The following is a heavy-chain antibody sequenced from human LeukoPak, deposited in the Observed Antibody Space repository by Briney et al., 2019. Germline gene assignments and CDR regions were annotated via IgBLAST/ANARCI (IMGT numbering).Heavy chain of an antibody. CDR1: GDTFTSYW. CDR3: VRSLPGTLLRGYGMDV. J-gene: IGHJ6*02. Sequence: GESLKISCKTSGDTFTSYWIGGVRQTPGKGLEGMGVIFPRDSDVRYSPSCQGQVTISADKSTNTASLHWGSLKASDSAMYYCVRSLPGTLLRGYGMDVWGPGTTVTVS. CDR2: IFPRDSDV. V-gene: IGHV5-51*01. D-gene: IGHD3-10*01.